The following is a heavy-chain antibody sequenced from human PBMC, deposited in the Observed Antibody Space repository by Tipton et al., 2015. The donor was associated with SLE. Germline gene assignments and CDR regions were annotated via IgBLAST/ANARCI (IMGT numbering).Heavy chain of an antibody. Sequence: TLSLTCAVSGGSIISSSWWSWVRQPPGKGLEWIGEINHSGSTNYNPSLKSRVTISVDTSKNQFSLNRTSVTAADTALYYCARAGYSSGWYGRGFDSWGQGILVTVSS. CDR2: INHSGST. CDR1: GGSIISSSW. J-gene: IGHJ4*02. CDR3: ARAGYSSGWYGRGFDS. V-gene: IGHV4-4*02. D-gene: IGHD6-19*01.